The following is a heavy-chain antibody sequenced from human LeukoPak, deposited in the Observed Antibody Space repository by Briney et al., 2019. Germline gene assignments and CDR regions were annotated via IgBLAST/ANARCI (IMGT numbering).Heavy chain of an antibody. V-gene: IGHV4-34*01. Sequence: SETLSLTCAVYGGSFSGYYWSWIRQPPGKGLEWIGEINHSGSTNYNPSLKSRVTISVDTSKNQFSLKLSSVTAADTAVFYCARSLKHSGYDYWYFDLWGRGTLVTVSS. CDR3: ARSLKHSGYDYWYFDL. D-gene: IGHD5-12*01. CDR1: GGSFSGYY. CDR2: INHSGST. J-gene: IGHJ2*01.